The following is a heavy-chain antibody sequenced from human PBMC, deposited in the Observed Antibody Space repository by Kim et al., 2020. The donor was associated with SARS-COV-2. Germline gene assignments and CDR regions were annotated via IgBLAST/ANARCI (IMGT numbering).Heavy chain of an antibody. D-gene: IGHD2-2*01. CDR2: ISSSSSTI. Sequence: GGSLRLSCAASGFTFSSYSMNWVRQAPGKGLEWVSYISSSSSTIYYADSVKGRFTISRDNAKNSLYLQMNSLRDEDTAVYYCARDGVDDIVVVPAADYYYYYGMDVWGQGTTVTVSS. CDR3: ARDGVDDIVVVPAADYYYYYGMDV. J-gene: IGHJ6*02. CDR1: GFTFSSYS. V-gene: IGHV3-48*02.